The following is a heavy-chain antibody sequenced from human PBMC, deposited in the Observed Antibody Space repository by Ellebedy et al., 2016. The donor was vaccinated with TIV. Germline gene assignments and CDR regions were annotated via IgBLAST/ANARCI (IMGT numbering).Heavy chain of an antibody. Sequence: SETLSLXXAVYGGSLRGYYWSWIRQPPGKGLEWIGEINHSGSTNYNPSLKSRVTISVDTSKNQFSLNLTSVTAADMAVYYCASVPLGGLDVWGQGTTVTVSS. V-gene: IGHV4-34*01. CDR3: ASVPLGGLDV. CDR1: GGSLRGYY. J-gene: IGHJ6*02. CDR2: INHSGST. D-gene: IGHD3-10*02.